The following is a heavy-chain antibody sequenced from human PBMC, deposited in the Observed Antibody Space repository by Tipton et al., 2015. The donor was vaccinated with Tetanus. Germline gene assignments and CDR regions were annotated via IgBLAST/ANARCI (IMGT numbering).Heavy chain of an antibody. CDR2: ISPFNENV. D-gene: IGHD7-27*01. V-gene: IGHV1-18*01. CDR3: ARGRELGPHEYFER. Sequence: QLVQSGAEVRKPGASVKVSCKASGYTFTHYGVNWVRQAPGQGLEWMVWISPFNENVNYAEKFQGRLTMTTDRSTATVYMDLRSLRSDDTAVYYCARGRELGPHEYFERWGQGTLFTVSS. J-gene: IGHJ5*02. CDR1: GYTFTHYG.